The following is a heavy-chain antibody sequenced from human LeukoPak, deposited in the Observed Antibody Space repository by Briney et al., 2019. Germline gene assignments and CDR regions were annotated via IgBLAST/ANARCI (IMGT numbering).Heavy chain of an antibody. D-gene: IGHD2-2*01. CDR2: ISSSSSYI. CDR1: GFTFSSYS. Sequence: GGSLRLSCAASGFTFSSYSMNWVRQAPGKGLEWVSSISSSSSYIYYADSVKGRFTISRDNAKNSLYLQMNSLRAEDTAVYYCAREGSTSLYYYYMDVWGKGTTVTVSS. V-gene: IGHV3-21*01. J-gene: IGHJ6*03. CDR3: AREGSTSLYYYYMDV.